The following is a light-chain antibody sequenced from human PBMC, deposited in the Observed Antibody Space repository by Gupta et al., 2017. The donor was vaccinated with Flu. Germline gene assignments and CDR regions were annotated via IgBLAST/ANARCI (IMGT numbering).Light chain of an antibody. Sequence: QSVLTQPPSASGTPGQRVTISCSGSSSNIGSNTVDWYQQLPGTAPKLLIFSNNQRPSGVPDRFSGSKSGTSASLAISGPQSEDEADYYCAVWDDSLSGLVFGGGTRLTVL. J-gene: IGLJ3*02. CDR3: AVWDDSLSGLV. CDR2: SNN. CDR1: SSNIGSNT. V-gene: IGLV1-44*01.